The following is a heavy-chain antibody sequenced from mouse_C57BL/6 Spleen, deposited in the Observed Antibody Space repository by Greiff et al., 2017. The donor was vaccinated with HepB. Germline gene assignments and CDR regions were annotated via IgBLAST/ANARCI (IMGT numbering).Heavy chain of an antibody. CDR3: ARLGPLRSFDY. D-gene: IGHD1-1*01. Sequence: QVQLQQSGAELVKPGASVKLSCKASGYTFTSYWMHWVKQRPGQGLEWIGMIHPNSGSTNYNEKFKSKATLTVDKSSSTAYMQLSSLTSEDSAVYYCARLGPLRSFDYWGQGTTLTVSS. CDR2: IHPNSGST. CDR1: GYTFTSYW. V-gene: IGHV1-64*01. J-gene: IGHJ2*01.